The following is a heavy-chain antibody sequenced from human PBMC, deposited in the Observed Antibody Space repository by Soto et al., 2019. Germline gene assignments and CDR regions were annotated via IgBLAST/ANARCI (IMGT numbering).Heavy chain of an antibody. V-gene: IGHV4-30-4*01. Sequence: SETLSLTCPVSGGSISSGDYYWSWIRQPPGKGLEWIGYIYYSGSTYYNPSLKSRVTISVDTSKNQFSLKLSSVTAADTAVYYCAGLQSMRLSGLDPWGQGTLVTVSS. D-gene: IGHD3-16*02. J-gene: IGHJ5*02. CDR3: AGLQSMRLSGLDP. CDR1: GGSISSGDYY. CDR2: IYYSGST.